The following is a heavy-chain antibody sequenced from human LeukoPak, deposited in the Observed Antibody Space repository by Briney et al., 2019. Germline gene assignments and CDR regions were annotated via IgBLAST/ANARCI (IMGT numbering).Heavy chain of an antibody. J-gene: IGHJ4*02. CDR3: AKADPAYYDFWSGYYLLDY. D-gene: IGHD3-3*01. V-gene: IGHV3-23*01. Sequence: GGSLRLSCAASGFTFSSYAMSWVRQAPGKGLEWVSAISGSGGSTYYADSVKGRFTISRDNSKSTLYLQMNSLRAEDTAVYYCAKADPAYYDFWSGYYLLDYWGQGTLVTVSS. CDR1: GFTFSSYA. CDR2: ISGSGGST.